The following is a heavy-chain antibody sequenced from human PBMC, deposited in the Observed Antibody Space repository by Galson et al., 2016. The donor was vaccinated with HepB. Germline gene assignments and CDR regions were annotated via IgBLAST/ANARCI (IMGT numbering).Heavy chain of an antibody. Sequence: SLRLSCAATGFTFSRYAMHWVRQAPGKGLQWVALISYDGSNIYYEEAVWGRFTISRDNSNNTMFLQMDSLRPEDTALYFCARDGHSCRGGLCPVGTLDHWGQGTPVTVSS. D-gene: IGHD2-15*01. CDR1: GFTFSRYA. V-gene: IGHV3-30*04. J-gene: IGHJ4*02. CDR3: ARDGHSCRGGLCPVGTLDH. CDR2: ISYDGSNI.